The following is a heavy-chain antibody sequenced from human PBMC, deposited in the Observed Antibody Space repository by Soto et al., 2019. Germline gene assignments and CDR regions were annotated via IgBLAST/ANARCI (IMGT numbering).Heavy chain of an antibody. D-gene: IGHD3-10*01. Sequence: PSETLSLTCAVSGGSFSGYYWSWIRQPPGKGLGWIGYINHSGSTNYNPSLKSRVTISVDTSKNQFSLKLSSVTAADTAVYYCARVYYYGSGSWAVQKYYYYYMDVWGKGTTVTVSS. CDR3: ARVYYYGSGSWAVQKYYYYYMDV. CDR1: GGSFSGYY. V-gene: IGHV4-34*01. CDR2: INHSGST. J-gene: IGHJ6*03.